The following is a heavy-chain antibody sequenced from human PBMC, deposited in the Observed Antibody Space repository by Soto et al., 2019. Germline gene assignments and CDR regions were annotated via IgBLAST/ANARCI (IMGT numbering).Heavy chain of an antibody. D-gene: IGHD2-15*01. Sequence: GGSLRLSCAASGFTFSSYAMSWVRQAPGKGLEWVSAISGSGGSTYYADSVKGRFTISRDNSKNTLYLQMNSLRAEDTAVYYCAKDWGYCSGGSCYSIFFDYWGQGTLVTVSS. J-gene: IGHJ4*02. CDR1: GFTFSSYA. CDR3: AKDWGYCSGGSCYSIFFDY. V-gene: IGHV3-23*01. CDR2: ISGSGGST.